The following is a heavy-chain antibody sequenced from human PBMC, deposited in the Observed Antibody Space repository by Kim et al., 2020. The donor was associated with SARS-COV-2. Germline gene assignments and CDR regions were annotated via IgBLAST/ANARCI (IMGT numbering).Heavy chain of an antibody. CDR1: GFTFGDYA. CDR3: TRVDYGSGSYYIPSGY. V-gene: IGHV3-49*04. CDR2: IRSKAYGGTT. J-gene: IGHJ4*02. D-gene: IGHD3-10*01. Sequence: GGSLRLSCTASGFTFGDYAMSWVRQAPGKGLEWVGFIRSKAYGGTTEYAASVKGRFTISSDDSKSIAYLQMNSLKTEDTAVYYCTRVDYGSGSYYIPSGYWGQGTLVTVSS.